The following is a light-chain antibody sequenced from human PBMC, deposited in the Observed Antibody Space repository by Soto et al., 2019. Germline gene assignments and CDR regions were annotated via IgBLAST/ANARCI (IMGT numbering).Light chain of an antibody. Sequence: EIQKTQSPSPLFASLRDRVTHTCRASQSISSWLAWYQQKPGKAPKLLIYKASSLESGVPSRFSGSGSGTEFTLTISSLQPDDFATYYCQQYNSYSRTFGQGTKVDIK. CDR2: KAS. CDR1: QSISSW. CDR3: QQYNSYSRT. J-gene: IGKJ1*01. V-gene: IGKV1-5*03.